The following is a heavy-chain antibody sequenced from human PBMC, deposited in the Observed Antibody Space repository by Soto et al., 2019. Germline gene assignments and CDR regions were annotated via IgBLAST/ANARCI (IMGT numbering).Heavy chain of an antibody. D-gene: IGHD3-3*01. CDR3: ARGAGSYYDFWSGYFAFDY. V-gene: IGHV4-59*01. Sequence: SETLSLTCTVSGGSISSYYWSWIRQPPGKGLEWIGYIYYSGSTNYNPSLKSRVTISVDTSKNQFSLKLSSVTAADTAVYYCARGAGSYYDFWSGYFAFDYWGQGTPVTVSS. CDR1: GGSISSYY. J-gene: IGHJ4*02. CDR2: IYYSGST.